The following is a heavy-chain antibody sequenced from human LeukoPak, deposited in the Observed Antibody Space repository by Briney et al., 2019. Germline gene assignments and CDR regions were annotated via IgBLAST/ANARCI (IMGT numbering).Heavy chain of an antibody. Sequence: SETLSLTCTVSGGSISSSSYYWGWIRQPPGKGLEWIGSIYYSGSTYYNPSLKSRVTISVDTSKNQSSLKLSSVTAADTAVYYCAVETYDYVWGSHRSNWFDPWGQGTLVTVSS. CDR2: IYYSGST. V-gene: IGHV4-39*01. D-gene: IGHD3-16*02. CDR3: AVETYDYVWGSHRSNWFDP. J-gene: IGHJ5*02. CDR1: GGSISSSSYY.